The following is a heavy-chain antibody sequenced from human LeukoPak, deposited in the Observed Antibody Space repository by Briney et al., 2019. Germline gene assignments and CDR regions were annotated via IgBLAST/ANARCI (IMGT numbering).Heavy chain of an antibody. Sequence: GGSLRLSCAASGFTFSSYAMHWVRQAPGKGLEWVAVLSYDGSNKYYADSVKGRFTISRDNSKNTLYLQMNSLRAEDTAVYYCARDIRSFPLGEFNGMDVWGQGTTVTVSS. D-gene: IGHD3-10*01. CDR3: ARDIRSFPLGEFNGMDV. CDR1: GFTFSSYA. V-gene: IGHV3-30-3*01. CDR2: LSYDGSNK. J-gene: IGHJ6*02.